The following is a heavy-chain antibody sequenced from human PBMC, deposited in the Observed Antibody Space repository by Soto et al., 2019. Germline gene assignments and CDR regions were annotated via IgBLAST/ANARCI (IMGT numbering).Heavy chain of an antibody. V-gene: IGHV2-5*04. J-gene: IGHJ4*02. Sequence: SGPTLVNPTQTLTLTCALSGFSLTSSEVGVGWIRQPPGQALEWLALIYWNDNKDYSPSLKTRLMITKDTSKNQVVLTMTNMDPRDTGTYYCVYRRSTSTGPVYWGQATPVTVPQ. CDR1: GFSLTSSEVG. CDR3: VYRRSTSTGPVY. CDR2: IYWNDNK. D-gene: IGHD4-17*01.